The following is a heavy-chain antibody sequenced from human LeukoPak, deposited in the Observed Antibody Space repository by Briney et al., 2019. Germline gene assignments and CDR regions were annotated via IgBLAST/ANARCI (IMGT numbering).Heavy chain of an antibody. CDR3: ATLASGYSSPFDY. J-gene: IGHJ4*02. D-gene: IGHD6-13*01. CDR2: IKQDGSEK. V-gene: IGHV3-7*05. CDR1: GFTFSSYW. Sequence: GGSLRLSCAASGFTFSSYWMSWVRQAPGKGLEWVANIKQDGSEKYYVDSVKGRFTISRDNAKNSLYAEMTSLRAEDAAVYYCATLASGYSSPFDYWGQGTLVTVSS.